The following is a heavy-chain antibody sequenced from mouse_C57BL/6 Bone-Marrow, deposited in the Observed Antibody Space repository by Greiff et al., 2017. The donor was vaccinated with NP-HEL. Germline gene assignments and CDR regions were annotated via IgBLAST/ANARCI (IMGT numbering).Heavy chain of an antibody. J-gene: IGHJ2*01. D-gene: IGHD2-4*01. V-gene: IGHV14-4*01. Sequence: EVKLQQSGAELVRPGASVKLSCTASGFNIKDDYMHWVKQRPEQGLEWIGWIDPENGDTENASKFQGKATITADTSSNTSYLQLSSLTSEDTAVYYCTGITDYWGQGTTLTVSS. CDR2: IDPENGDT. CDR1: GFNIKDDY. CDR3: TGITDY.